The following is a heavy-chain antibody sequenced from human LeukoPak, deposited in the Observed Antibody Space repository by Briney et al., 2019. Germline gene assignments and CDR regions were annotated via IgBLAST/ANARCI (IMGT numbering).Heavy chain of an antibody. CDR1: GYTFSSYG. CDR3: ARDPLLSHTGYAY. D-gene: IGHD5-12*01. J-gene: IGHJ4*02. V-gene: IGHV1-18*01. CDR2: INAYSGDT. Sequence: ASVKVSCKASGYTFSSYGISWVRQAPGQGLEWMGWINAYSGDTNYAQKFQGRVTMTTDTFTSTAYMELRSLRSDGTAVYYCARDPLLSHTGYAYWGQGSLVTVSS.